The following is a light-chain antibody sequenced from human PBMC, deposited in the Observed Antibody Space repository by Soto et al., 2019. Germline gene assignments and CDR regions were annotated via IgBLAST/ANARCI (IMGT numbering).Light chain of an antibody. V-gene: IGKV3-15*01. J-gene: IGKJ4*01. Sequence: IVEKQFPAAVSVKKGERATLSWISSQSVSTNLAWYQQKPGQAPRLLMYGASTRATGMPASFSGSGSGTEFILTISSLQSEDFAVYYCQQYHKWPLPFCGG. CDR1: QSVSTN. CDR3: QQYHKWPLP. CDR2: GAS.